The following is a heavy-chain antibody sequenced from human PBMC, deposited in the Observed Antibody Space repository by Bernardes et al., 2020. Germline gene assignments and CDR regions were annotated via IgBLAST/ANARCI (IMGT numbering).Heavy chain of an antibody. J-gene: IGHJ4*02. CDR1: GFSLSNARMG. CDR2: IFSNDEK. Sequence: SGPTLVKPTETLTLTCTVSGFSLSNARMGMSWIRQPPGKALEWLAHIFSNDEKSYSTSLKSRLTISKDTSKSQVVLTMTNMDPVDTATYYCARATFGSGYYRHWGQGTLVTVST. D-gene: IGHD3-3*01. V-gene: IGHV2-26*01. CDR3: ARATFGSGYYRH.